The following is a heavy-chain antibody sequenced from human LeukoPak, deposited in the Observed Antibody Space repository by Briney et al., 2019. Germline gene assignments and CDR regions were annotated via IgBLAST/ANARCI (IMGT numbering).Heavy chain of an antibody. CDR3: ARQITMIEEGAFDI. V-gene: IGHV1-69*13. CDR1: GGTFNIYA. J-gene: IGHJ3*02. D-gene: IGHD3-22*01. Sequence: ASVKVSCKASGGTFNIYAISWVRQAPGQGLEWMGGIIPIIGTVNYAQKFQGRVTITADESTSTAYMELSSLRSEDTVVYYCARQITMIEEGAFDIWGQGTMVTVSS. CDR2: IIPIIGTV.